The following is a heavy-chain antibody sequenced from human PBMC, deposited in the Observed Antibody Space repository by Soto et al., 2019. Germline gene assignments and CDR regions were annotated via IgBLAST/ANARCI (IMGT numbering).Heavy chain of an antibody. D-gene: IGHD2-15*01. CDR2: IYYSGST. J-gene: IGHJ4*02. CDR3: ARVFSVRCGGSCVGGGFDY. CDR1: GGSISSGGYY. V-gene: IGHV4-31*03. Sequence: SETLSLTGTVSGGSISSGGYYWSWIRQHPGKGLEWIGYIYYSGSTYYNPSLKSRVTISVDTSKNQFSLKLSSVTAADTAVYYCARVFSVRCGGSCVGGGFDYWGQGTLVTVSS.